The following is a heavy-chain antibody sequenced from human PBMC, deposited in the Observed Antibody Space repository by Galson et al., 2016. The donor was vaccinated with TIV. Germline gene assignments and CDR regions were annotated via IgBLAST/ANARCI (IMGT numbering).Heavy chain of an antibody. CDR3: AKDRNTALDTSHYYYGMDV. CDR1: GDTFTGYP. D-gene: IGHD5-18*01. Sequence: SVKVSCKASGDTFTGYPFNWVRQAPGQGLEWMGGIIPLFGTANYAQKFQGRVTVTADESTSTVYLDLSSLISEDTAVYYCAKDRNTALDTSHYYYGMDVWGQGTTVTVSS. V-gene: IGHV1-69*13. J-gene: IGHJ6*02. CDR2: IIPLFGTA.